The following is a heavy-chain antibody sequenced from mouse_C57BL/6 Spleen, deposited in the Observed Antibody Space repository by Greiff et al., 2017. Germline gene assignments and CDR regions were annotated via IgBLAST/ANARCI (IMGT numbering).Heavy chain of an antibody. V-gene: IGHV1-55*01. Sequence: VQLQESGAELVKPGASVKMSCKASGYTFTSYWITWVKQRPGQGLEWIGDIYPGSGSTNYNEKFKSKATLTVDTSSSTAYMQLSSLTSEDSAVYYCARETAQAIDYWGQGTTLTVSS. D-gene: IGHD3-2*02. CDR1: GYTFTSYW. J-gene: IGHJ2*01. CDR2: IYPGSGST. CDR3: ARETAQAIDY.